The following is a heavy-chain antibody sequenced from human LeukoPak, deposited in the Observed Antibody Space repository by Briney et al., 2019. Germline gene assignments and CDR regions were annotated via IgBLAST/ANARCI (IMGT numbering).Heavy chain of an antibody. Sequence: GGSLRLSCAASAFSLNAYNMNWVRQAPGKGLEWVSSISYTGTYIYYADSVKGRFTISRDNAQNSLYLQMNSLRAEDTAIYYCVRDRGTYRPVDYWGQGTLVTVSS. D-gene: IGHD1-26*01. V-gene: IGHV3-21*04. CDR1: AFSLNAYN. CDR2: ISYTGTYI. J-gene: IGHJ4*02. CDR3: VRDRGTYRPVDY.